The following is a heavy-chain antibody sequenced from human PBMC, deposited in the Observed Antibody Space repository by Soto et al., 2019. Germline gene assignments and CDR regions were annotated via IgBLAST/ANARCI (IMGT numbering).Heavy chain of an antibody. CDR1: GGSISSYY. CDR3: ARDSGGSSWMSWFDP. J-gene: IGHJ5*02. V-gene: IGHV4-4*07. Sequence: ETLSLTCTVSGGSISSYYWSWIRQPAGKGLEWIGRIYTSGSTNYNPSPKSRVTMSVDTSKNQFSLKLSSVTAADTAVYYCARDSGGSSWMSWFDPWGQGTLVTVSS. D-gene: IGHD6-13*01. CDR2: IYTSGST.